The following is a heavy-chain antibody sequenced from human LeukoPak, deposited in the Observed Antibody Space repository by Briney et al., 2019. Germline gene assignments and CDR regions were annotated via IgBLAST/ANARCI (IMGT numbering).Heavy chain of an antibody. CDR3: ARQFTGSPVQDY. V-gene: IGHV1-69*02. CDR1: GGTFSSYT. D-gene: IGHD5-24*01. Sequence: SVKVSCKASGGTFSSYTISWVRQAPGQGLEWMGRIIPILGIANYAQKFQGRVTITADKSTSTAYMELSSLRSEDTAVYYCARQFTGSPVQDYWGQGTLVTVSS. J-gene: IGHJ4*02. CDR2: IIPILGIA.